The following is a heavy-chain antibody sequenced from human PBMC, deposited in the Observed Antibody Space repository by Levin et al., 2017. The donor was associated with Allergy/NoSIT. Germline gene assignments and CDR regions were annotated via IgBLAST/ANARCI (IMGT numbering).Heavy chain of an antibody. CDR1: GFTFSSYG. V-gene: IGHV3-30*18. J-gene: IGHJ3*02. Sequence: LSLTCAASGFTFSSYGMHWVRQAPGKGLEWVAVISYDGSNKYYADSVKGRFTISRDNSKNTLYLQMNSLRAEDTAVYYCAKGYCSSTSCYTPPDAFDIWGQGTMVTVSS. D-gene: IGHD2-2*02. CDR2: ISYDGSNK. CDR3: AKGYCSSTSCYTPPDAFDI.